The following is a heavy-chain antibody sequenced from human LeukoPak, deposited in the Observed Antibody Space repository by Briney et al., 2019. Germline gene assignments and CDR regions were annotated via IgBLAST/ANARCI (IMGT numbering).Heavy chain of an antibody. CDR3: ARGNQKTGVPFDY. Sequence: GGSLRLSCAASGFTFSSYEMNWVRRAPGKGLEWVSYISSSGSTIYYADSVKGRFTISRDNAKNSLYLQMNSLRAEDTAVYYCARGNQKTGVPFDYWGQGTLVTVSS. D-gene: IGHD7-27*01. V-gene: IGHV3-48*03. CDR1: GFTFSSYE. J-gene: IGHJ4*02. CDR2: ISSSGSTI.